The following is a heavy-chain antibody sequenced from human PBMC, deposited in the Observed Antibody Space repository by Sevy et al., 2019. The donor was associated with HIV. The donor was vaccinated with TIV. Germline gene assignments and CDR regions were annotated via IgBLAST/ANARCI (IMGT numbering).Heavy chain of an antibody. CDR2: FSGTDGSGTDGTT. V-gene: IGHV3-23*01. J-gene: IGHJ4*02. Sequence: GGSLRLSCAASGFKFDNYDFSWVRQAPGKGLEWVSGFSGTDGSGTDGTTYYTDSVKGRFIISRDNSKNTLYLEMNILRVDDTAVYYCAKAARYNSVWYSTGEPFDYWGQGTLVTVSS. CDR3: AKAARYNSVWYSTGEPFDY. D-gene: IGHD3-16*01. CDR1: GFKFDNYD.